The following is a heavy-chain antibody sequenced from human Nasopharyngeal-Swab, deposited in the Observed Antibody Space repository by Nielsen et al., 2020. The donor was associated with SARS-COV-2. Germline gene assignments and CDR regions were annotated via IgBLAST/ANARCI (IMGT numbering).Heavy chain of an antibody. D-gene: IGHD1-26*01. CDR2: ISYDGSNK. J-gene: IGHJ5*02. CDR1: GFSFSEYY. Sequence: GESLKISCAASGFSFSEYYMSWIRQAPGKGLEWVAVISYDGSNKYYADSVKGRFTISRDNSKNTLYLQMNSLRAEDTAVYYCARGREKLAWGQGTLVTVSS. V-gene: IGHV3-30-3*01. CDR3: ARGREKLA.